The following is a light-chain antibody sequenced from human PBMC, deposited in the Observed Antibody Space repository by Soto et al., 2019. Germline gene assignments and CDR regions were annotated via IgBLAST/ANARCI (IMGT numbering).Light chain of an antibody. CDR1: QSVSSF. J-gene: IGKJ5*01. CDR2: DTS. Sequence: EIVLTQSPATLSLFPGDRATLSCRASQSVSSFLAWYQQKPGQAPRLLICDTSYRATGIPARFSGSGSGTDFTLTISSLEPEDFAVYYCQQRSNWPITFGQGTRLEIK. V-gene: IGKV3-11*01. CDR3: QQRSNWPIT.